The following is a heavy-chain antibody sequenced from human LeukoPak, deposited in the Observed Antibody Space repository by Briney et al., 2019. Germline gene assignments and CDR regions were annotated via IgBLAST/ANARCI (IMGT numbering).Heavy chain of an antibody. Sequence: SETLSLTCTVSGGSFSSGSYYWSWIRQPPGKGLEWIGYIYYTGSTDYNPSLKSRVTISVDTSKNQLSLKLSSVTAADAAVYYCARSDGAGATDYWGQGTLVTVSS. CDR2: IYYTGST. D-gene: IGHD1-26*01. J-gene: IGHJ4*02. CDR1: GGSFSSGSYY. CDR3: ARSDGAGATDY. V-gene: IGHV4-61*01.